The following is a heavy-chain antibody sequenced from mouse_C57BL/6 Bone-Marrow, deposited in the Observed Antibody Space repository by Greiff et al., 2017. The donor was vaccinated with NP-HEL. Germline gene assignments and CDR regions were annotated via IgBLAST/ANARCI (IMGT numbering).Heavy chain of an antibody. D-gene: IGHD2-4*01. CDR2: IRSKSNNYAT. CDR3: VRKRDYDYDGWFAY. CDR1: GFSFNTYA. V-gene: IGHV10-1*01. Sequence: GGGLVQPKGSLKLSCAASGFSFNTYAMNWVRQAPGKGLEWVARIRSKSNNYATYYADSVKDRFTISRDDSESMLYLQMNNLKTEDTAMYYCVRKRDYDYDGWFAYWGQGTLVTVSA. J-gene: IGHJ3*01.